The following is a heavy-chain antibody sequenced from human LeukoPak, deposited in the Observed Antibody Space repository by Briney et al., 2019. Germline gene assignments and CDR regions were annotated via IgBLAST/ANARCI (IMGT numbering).Heavy chain of an antibody. V-gene: IGHV4-30-2*01. CDR2: MSHSGNT. CDR1: GDSISNGGYY. CDR3: ARDRRQAPAAIDY. Sequence: SETPSLTCSVSGDSISNGGYYWGWIRQPPGKGLEWIGYMSHSGNTYYNPSLTSRVIISVDRSKNQFSLQLASVTAADTAVYFCARDRRQAPAAIDYWGQGALVTVSS. D-gene: IGHD2-2*01. J-gene: IGHJ4*02.